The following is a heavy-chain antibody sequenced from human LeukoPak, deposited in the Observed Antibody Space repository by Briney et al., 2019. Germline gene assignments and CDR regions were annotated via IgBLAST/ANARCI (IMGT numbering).Heavy chain of an antibody. V-gene: IGHV3-64*01. Sequence: PGGSLRLSCAASGFTFSSYPMHWVRPAPGKGLEYVSAISSNGGSTYYANSVKGRFTISRDNSKNTLYLQMGSLRAEDMAVYYCARGEVDTAMALRNWGQGTLVTVSS. CDR2: ISSNGGST. J-gene: IGHJ4*02. CDR1: GFTFSSYP. D-gene: IGHD5-18*01. CDR3: ARGEVDTAMALRN.